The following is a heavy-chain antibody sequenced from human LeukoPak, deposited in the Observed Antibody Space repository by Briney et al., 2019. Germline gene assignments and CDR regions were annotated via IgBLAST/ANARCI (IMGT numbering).Heavy chain of an antibody. J-gene: IGHJ4*02. CDR1: DGSISSTNW. CDR2: VHLSGRT. V-gene: IGHV4-4*02. CDR3: AREGGPYRPLDY. Sequence: PSGTLSLTCGVSDGSISSTNWWTWVRQPPGEGLEWIGEVHLSGRTNYNPSLESRVTMSVDMSENHISLKLTSVTAADTAVYYCAREGGPYRPLDYSGQGTLVTVSS.